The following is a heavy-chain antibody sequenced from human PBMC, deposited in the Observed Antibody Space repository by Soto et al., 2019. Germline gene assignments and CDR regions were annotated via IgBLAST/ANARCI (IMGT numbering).Heavy chain of an antibody. J-gene: IGHJ4*02. CDR2: IYYSGST. D-gene: IGHD3-10*01. V-gene: IGHV4-61*01. CDR1: GGSVSSGSYY. Sequence: PSETLSLTCTVSGGSVSSGSYYWSWIRQPPGKGLEWIGYIYYSGSTNYNPSLKSRVTISVDTSKNQFSLKLSSVTAADTAVYYCARLGLYSCGSGSCYPGYFVSWGQGTLVTVSS. CDR3: ARLGLYSCGSGSCYPGYFVS.